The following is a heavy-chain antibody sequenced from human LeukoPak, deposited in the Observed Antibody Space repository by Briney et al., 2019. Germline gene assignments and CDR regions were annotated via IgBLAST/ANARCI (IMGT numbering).Heavy chain of an antibody. V-gene: IGHV4-59*08. Sequence: SETLSLTCTVSGGSISSYYWSWIRQPPGKGLEWIGYIYYSGSTNYNPSLKSRVTISVDTSKNQFSLKLSSVTAADTAVYYCARHEWATGPIDYWGQGTLVTVSS. CDR1: GGSISSYY. CDR3: ARHEWATGPIDY. CDR2: IYYSGST. J-gene: IGHJ4*02. D-gene: IGHD1-1*01.